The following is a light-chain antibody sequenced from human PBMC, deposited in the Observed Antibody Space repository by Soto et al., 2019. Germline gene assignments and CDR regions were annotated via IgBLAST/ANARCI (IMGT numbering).Light chain of an antibody. CDR1: QSVSSSY. CDR3: QQYGSSRFT. CDR2: SAS. J-gene: IGKJ3*01. Sequence: EIVLTQSPGTLSLSPGERATLSCRASQSVSSSYLAWYQQKPGQAPRLLIYSASSRATGIPDRFSGSGSGTDFTLTISRLEPGDFAVYSCQQYGSSRFTFGPGTKVDIK. V-gene: IGKV3-20*01.